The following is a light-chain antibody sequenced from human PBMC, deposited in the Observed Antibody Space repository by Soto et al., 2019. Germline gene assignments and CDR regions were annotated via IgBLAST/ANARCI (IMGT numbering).Light chain of an antibody. CDR3: SSYTSTTTLVV. CDR2: DVT. J-gene: IGLJ2*01. Sequence: QSALTQPASVSESPGQSITIPCTGTSSDIGGYNFVSWYQQYPGNAPKLLIYDVTNRPSGVSNRFSGYKSGNTASLTISGLQAEDEAIYYCSSYTSTTTLVVFGGGTKLTVL. V-gene: IGLV2-14*01. CDR1: SSDIGGYNF.